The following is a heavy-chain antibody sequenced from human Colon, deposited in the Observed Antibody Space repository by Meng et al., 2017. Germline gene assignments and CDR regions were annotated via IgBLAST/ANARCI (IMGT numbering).Heavy chain of an antibody. V-gene: IGHV3-74*01. CDR3: ASDYVRAETTIQPFDN. CDR1: GFTFSSYW. J-gene: IGHJ4*02. D-gene: IGHD3-10*02. CDR2: INNDGNIR. Sequence: GESLKISCSASGFTFSSYWMHWVRQAPGKGLVWVSRINNDGNIRSYADSVKGRFTISRDNAKNILDLQMNSLGAEDTAVYYCASDYVRAETTIQPFDNWGQGTLVTVSS.